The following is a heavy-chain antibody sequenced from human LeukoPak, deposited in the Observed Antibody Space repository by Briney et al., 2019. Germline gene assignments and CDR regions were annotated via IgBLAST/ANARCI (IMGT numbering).Heavy chain of an antibody. CDR1: GYTFTSYY. CDR3: ARMGAYGGKSLYYYYYMDV. V-gene: IGHV1-46*01. CDR2: INPSGGST. J-gene: IGHJ6*03. Sequence: ASVKVSCKASGYTFTSYYMHWVRQAPGQGLEWMGIINPSGGSTSYAQKFQGRVTMTRDMSTSTVYMELSSLRSEDTAVYYCARMGAYGGKSLYYYYYMDVWGKGTTVTVSS. D-gene: IGHD4-23*01.